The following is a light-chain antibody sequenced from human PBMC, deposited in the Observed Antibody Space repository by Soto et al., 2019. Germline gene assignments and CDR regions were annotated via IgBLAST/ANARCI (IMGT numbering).Light chain of an antibody. CDR1: QGISSY. CDR3: QQLNNYLLT. Sequence: IQLTQSPSSLSASVGDRVTTTCRASQGISSYLAWYQQKPGEAPKLLIYAASTLQSGVPSRFSGSGSGTEFTLTISSLQPEDFATYYCQQLNNYLLTFGGGTKVDIK. V-gene: IGKV1-9*01. J-gene: IGKJ4*01. CDR2: AAS.